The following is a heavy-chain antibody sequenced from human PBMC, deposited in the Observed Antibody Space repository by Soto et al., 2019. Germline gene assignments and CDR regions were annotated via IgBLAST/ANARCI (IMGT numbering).Heavy chain of an antibody. Sequence: QVQLQESGSRLVRPSQTVSLTCSVSGGSVNSGGYSWSWIRQPQGKGLEWIGFISTSGSPAYNPSLKSRFTISVDRSNNQISLELSSVTAADTAVDYCTRGVLAWGPGTRVTVSS. CDR1: GGSVNSGGYS. J-gene: IGHJ5*02. CDR3: TRGVLA. CDR2: ISTSGSP. D-gene: IGHD2-8*01. V-gene: IGHV4-30-2*01.